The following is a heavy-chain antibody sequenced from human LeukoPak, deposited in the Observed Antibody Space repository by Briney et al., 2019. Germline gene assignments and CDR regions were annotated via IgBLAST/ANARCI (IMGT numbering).Heavy chain of an antibody. CDR3: AKRDGYNSNPLKD. CDR2: ISGSGSST. J-gene: IGHJ4*02. CDR1: GFTFSSYA. V-gene: IGHV3-23*01. Sequence: AGGSLRLSCAASGFTFSSYAMSWVRQAPGKGLEWVSAISGSGSSTCYADSVKGRFTISRDNSKNTLYLQMNSLRAEDTALYYCAKRDGYNSNPLKDWGQGTLVTVSS. D-gene: IGHD5-24*01.